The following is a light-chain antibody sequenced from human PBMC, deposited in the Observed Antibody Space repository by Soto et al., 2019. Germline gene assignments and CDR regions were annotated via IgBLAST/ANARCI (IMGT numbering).Light chain of an antibody. CDR1: QSILYSSNNKNY. CDR3: QQYYSTPYS. CDR2: WAS. V-gene: IGKV4-1*01. Sequence: DFVMTQSPDSLAVSLGERATINCKSSQSILYSSNNKNYLAWYQQKPGQPPELLLYWASTRQSGVPDRFSGSGSGTDFTLTIISLQSEDVAVYYCQQYYSTPYSFGQGTKLEIK. J-gene: IGKJ2*01.